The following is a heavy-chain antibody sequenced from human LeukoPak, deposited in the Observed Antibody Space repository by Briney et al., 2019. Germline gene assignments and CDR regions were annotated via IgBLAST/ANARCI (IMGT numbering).Heavy chain of an antibody. J-gene: IGHJ6*03. CDR2: IRYDGGNK. Sequence: GGSLRLSCAAAGFTFSSYGMHWVRQAPGKGLEWVAFIRYDGGNKYYADSVKGRFTISRDNSKNTLYLQMNSLRAEDTAVYYCAKDEGYWSSQYSYYQDVCGNGTTVTMSS. D-gene: IGHD2-15*01. V-gene: IGHV3-30*02. CDR3: AKDEGYWSSQYSYYQDV. CDR1: GFTFSSYG.